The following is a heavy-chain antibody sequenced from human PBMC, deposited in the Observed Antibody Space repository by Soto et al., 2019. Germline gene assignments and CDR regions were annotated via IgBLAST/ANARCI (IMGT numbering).Heavy chain of an antibody. J-gene: IGHJ6*02. D-gene: IGHD5-12*01. V-gene: IGHV3-11*06. CDR2: ISSSSSYT. CDR3: ARAPFLPYDPMDV. CDR1: GFTFSDYY. Sequence: QVQLVESGGGLVKPGGSLRLSCAASGFTFSDYYMSWIRQAPGKGLGWVSYISSSSSYTNYADSVKGRFTISRDNAKNSLYLQMNSLRAEDTAVYYCARAPFLPYDPMDVWGQGTTVTVSS.